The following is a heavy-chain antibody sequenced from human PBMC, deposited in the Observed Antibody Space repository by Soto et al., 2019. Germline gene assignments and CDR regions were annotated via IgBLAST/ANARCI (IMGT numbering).Heavy chain of an antibody. D-gene: IGHD3-22*01. Sequence: GGSLRLSCVGSGFTFSDYSMNWVRQAPGKGLEWISYISSSSSSIYYADSVRGRFTISRDNAKNSLYLQMTSLRDEDTAVYYCARDGAKDDSSGYLPLNWGQGTLVTVSS. CDR1: GFTFSDYS. J-gene: IGHJ4*02. CDR3: ARDGAKDDSSGYLPLN. CDR2: ISSSSSSI. V-gene: IGHV3-48*02.